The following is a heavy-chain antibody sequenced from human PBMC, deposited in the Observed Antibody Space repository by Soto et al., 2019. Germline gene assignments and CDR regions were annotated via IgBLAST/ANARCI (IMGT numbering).Heavy chain of an antibody. J-gene: IGHJ4*02. CDR3: ASPRYGGWPYYCDY. Sequence: PGGSLRLSCAVSGIIFSSYSMNWVRQAPGKGLEWISYISSSSSTIYYADSVKGRFTISRDNAKNSLFLQMNSLRDEDTAVYYCASPRYGGWPYYCDYWGQGTLVTVSS. V-gene: IGHV3-48*02. D-gene: IGHD6-19*01. CDR1: GIIFSSYS. CDR2: ISSSSSTI.